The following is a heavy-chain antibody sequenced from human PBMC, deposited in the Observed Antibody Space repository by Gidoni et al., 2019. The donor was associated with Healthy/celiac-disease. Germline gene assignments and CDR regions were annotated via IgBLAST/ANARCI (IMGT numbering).Heavy chain of an antibody. CDR2: ISGSGGST. D-gene: IGHD5-18*01. CDR3: AKEVGYSYGYGVDY. J-gene: IGHJ4*02. Sequence: EVQLLESGGGLVQPGGSLRLSCVASGFTFSSYARSWVRQAPGKGLEWVSAISGSGGSTYYADSVKGRFTISRDNSKNTLYLQMNSLRAEDTAVYYCAKEVGYSYGYGVDYWGQGTLVTVSS. V-gene: IGHV3-23*01. CDR1: GFTFSSYA.